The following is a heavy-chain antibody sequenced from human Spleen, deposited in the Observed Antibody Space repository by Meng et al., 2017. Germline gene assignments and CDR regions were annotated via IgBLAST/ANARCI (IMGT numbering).Heavy chain of an antibody. Sequence: QLQEHVPRLLKPSTTHSISSTASSGTIRSHDWRWIRQPPGKGLEWIGYIFYSGSPNYSPSLKSRVTISIDTSKNQFSLRLSSVTPADTAMYYCASGSGSGWYYFDNWGQGTLVTVSS. D-gene: IGHD6-19*01. CDR1: SGTIRSHD. J-gene: IGHJ4*02. CDR3: ASGSGSGWYYFDN. CDR2: IFYSGSP. V-gene: IGHV4-59*11.